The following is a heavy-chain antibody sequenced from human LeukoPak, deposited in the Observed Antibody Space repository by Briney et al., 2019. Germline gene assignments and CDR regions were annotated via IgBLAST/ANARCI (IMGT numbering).Heavy chain of an antibody. V-gene: IGHV3-7*03. CDR2: IKQDGSEK. CDR1: GFTFSSYW. J-gene: IGHJ4*02. D-gene: IGHD4-23*01. CDR3: GGNGYYFDY. Sequence: GGSLRLSCAASGFTFSSYWMSWVRQAPGKGLEWVANIKQDGSEKYYVDSVKGRFTISRDNSKNTLYLQMNSLRAEDTAVYYCGGNGYYFDYWGQGTLVTVSS.